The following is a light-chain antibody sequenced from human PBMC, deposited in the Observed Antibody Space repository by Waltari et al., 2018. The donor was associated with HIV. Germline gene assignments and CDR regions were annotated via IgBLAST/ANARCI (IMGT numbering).Light chain of an antibody. Sequence: DIVMSQSPDSLAVSLGERATINCKSSQSVLFSSNNKNYLAWYQKKPGEPPKLLIYWASTREFGVPDRFSGSGSGTDFTLTISSLQAEDVAVYYCQQYYSTPHTFGQGTKLEIK. CDR3: QQYYSTPHT. CDR1: QSVLFSSNNKNY. CDR2: WAS. J-gene: IGKJ2*01. V-gene: IGKV4-1*01.